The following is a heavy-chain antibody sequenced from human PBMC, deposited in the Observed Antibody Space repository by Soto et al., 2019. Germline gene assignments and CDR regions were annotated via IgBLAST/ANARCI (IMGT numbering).Heavy chain of an antibody. V-gene: IGHV3-23*01. CDR1: GFTFSSYA. CDR2: ISGRGGST. Sequence: GGSLRLSCAASGFTFSSYAMSWVRQAPGKGLEWVSAISGRGGSTYYAGSVKGRYNIDRDNSKKTQYLQTDNLRVEDTAVYYCAKVKVIWVGEFLQYFDYWGQGTLVTVSS. J-gene: IGHJ4*02. CDR3: AKVKVIWVGEFLQYFDY. D-gene: IGHD3-10*01.